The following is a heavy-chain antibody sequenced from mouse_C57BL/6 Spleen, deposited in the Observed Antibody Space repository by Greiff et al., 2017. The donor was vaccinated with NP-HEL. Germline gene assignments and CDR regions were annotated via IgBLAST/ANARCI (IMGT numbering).Heavy chain of an antibody. Sequence: EVKLMESGGDLVKPGGSLKLSCAASGFTFSSYGMSWVRQTPDKRLEWVATISSGGSYTYYPDSVKGRFTISRDNAKNTLYLQMSSLKSEDTAMYYCARHDSNYGYFDVWGTGTTVTVSS. V-gene: IGHV5-6*01. CDR3: ARHDSNYGYFDV. D-gene: IGHD2-5*01. J-gene: IGHJ1*03. CDR1: GFTFSSYG. CDR2: ISSGGSYT.